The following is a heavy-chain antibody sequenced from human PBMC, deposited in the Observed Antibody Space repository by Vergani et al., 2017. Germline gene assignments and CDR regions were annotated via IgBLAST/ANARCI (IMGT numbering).Heavy chain of an antibody. J-gene: IGHJ6*02. V-gene: IGHV3-21*01. CDR3: ARDGGXLLWFGRPLHNMDV. CDR2: ISSSSSYI. D-gene: IGHD3-10*01. CDR1: GFTFSSYS. Sequence: EVQLVESGGGLVKPGGSLRLSCAASGFTFSSYSMNWVRQAPGKGLEWVSSISSSSSYIYYADSVKGRFTISRDNAKNSLYLQMNSLRAEDTAVYYCARDGGXLLWFGRPLHNMDVWGQGTTVTVSS.